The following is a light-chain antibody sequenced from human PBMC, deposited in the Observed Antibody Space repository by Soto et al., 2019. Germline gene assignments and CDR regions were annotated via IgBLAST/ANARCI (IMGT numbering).Light chain of an antibody. CDR1: SSDFTTYHY. CDR3: TSYLYSSGHFG. V-gene: IGLV2-14*01. CDR2: EVS. Sequence: QSALTQPASVSGSPGQSITISCTGSSSDFTTYHYVSWYRQHPGKAPKLMIYEVSHRPSGVSNRFSGSKSGNTASLTITGLQAEDEADYYCTSYLYSSGHFGFGTGTKVTVL. J-gene: IGLJ1*01.